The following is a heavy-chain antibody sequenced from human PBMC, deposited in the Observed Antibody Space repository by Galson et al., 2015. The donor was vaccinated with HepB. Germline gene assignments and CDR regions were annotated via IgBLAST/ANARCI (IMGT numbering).Heavy chain of an antibody. J-gene: IGHJ3*02. V-gene: IGHV3-49*04. D-gene: IGHD6-19*01. CDR1: GFTFGDYA. CDR2: IRSKAYDETI. CDR3: TRETYSSGWSAGAFDI. Sequence: SLRLSCAASGFTFGDYAINWVRQAPGKGLEWVGFIRSKAYDETIEFAASVKGRFTISRDDSKSIAYLQMNSLKTEDTAVYYCTRETYSSGWSAGAFDIWGQGTMVTVSS.